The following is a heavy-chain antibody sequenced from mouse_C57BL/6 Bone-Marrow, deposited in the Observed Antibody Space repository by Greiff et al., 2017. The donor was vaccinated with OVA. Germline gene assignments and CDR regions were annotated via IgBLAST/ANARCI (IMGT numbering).Heavy chain of an antibody. J-gene: IGHJ4*01. D-gene: IGHD2-2*01. V-gene: IGHV1-54*01. CDR2: INPGSGGT. Sequence: QVQLQQSGAELVRPGTSVKVSCKASGYAFTNYLIEWVKQRPGQGLEWIGVINPGSGGTNYNEKFKGKATLTADKSSSTAYMQLSSLTSEDSAVYFCARVPMVTTFAMDYWGQGTSVTVSS. CDR1: GYAFTNYL. CDR3: ARVPMVTTFAMDY.